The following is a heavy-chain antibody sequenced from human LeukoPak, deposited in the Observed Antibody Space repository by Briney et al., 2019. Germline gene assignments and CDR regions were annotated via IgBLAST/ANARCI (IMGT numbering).Heavy chain of an antibody. D-gene: IGHD3-10*01. V-gene: IGHV3-20*04. CDR1: GFTFDDYG. J-gene: IGHJ3*02. Sequence: PGGSLRLSCAASGFTFDDYGMSWVRQAPGKGLEWVSGINWNGGSTGHADSVKGRFTISRDNAKNSLYLQMNSLRAEDTALYYCARDRNYGSGNDAFDIWGQGTMVTVSS. CDR2: INWNGGST. CDR3: ARDRNYGSGNDAFDI.